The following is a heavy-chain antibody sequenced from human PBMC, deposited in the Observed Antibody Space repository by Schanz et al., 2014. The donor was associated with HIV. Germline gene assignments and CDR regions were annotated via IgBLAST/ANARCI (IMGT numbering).Heavy chain of an antibody. Sequence: QVQLVESGGGVVQPGRSLRLSCAASGFTFSIFGMHWVRQAPGKGLEWVAIIGYDGSNKYYADSVKGRFTVSRDNSKNTNTLYLQMNSLRAEDTAVYFCARGCLELREHFDSWGQGTLVTVSS. D-gene: IGHD1-7*01. CDR2: IGYDGSNK. CDR3: ARGCLELREHFDS. V-gene: IGHV3-33*01. J-gene: IGHJ4*02. CDR1: GFTFSIFG.